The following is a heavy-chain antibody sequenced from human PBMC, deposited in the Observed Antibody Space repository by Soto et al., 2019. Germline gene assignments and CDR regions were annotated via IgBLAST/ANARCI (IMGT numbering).Heavy chain of an antibody. Sequence: EGQLVQSGGGLVQPGGSLRLSCTASGFAFDDYYMDWVRQVPGKGLEWIGRTRDKPNNYAAEYVASGKGRFTICRDASKDSMYLQMNTVKTEDTAVYYWARDTVGGYDYWGQGALVIVSS. V-gene: IGHV3-72*01. CDR3: ARDTVGGYDY. CDR2: TRDKPNNYAA. CDR1: GFAFDDYY. J-gene: IGHJ4*02. D-gene: IGHD1-26*01.